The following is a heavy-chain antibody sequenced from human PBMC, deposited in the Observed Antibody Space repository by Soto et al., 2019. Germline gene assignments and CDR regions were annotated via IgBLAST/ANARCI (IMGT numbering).Heavy chain of an antibody. CDR2: IYSDGSI. D-gene: IGHD3-22*01. V-gene: IGHV3-53*01. Sequence: GGSLRLSCAASVFTFSSNYMNWVRQAPGKGLEWVSIIYSDGSIYYAESVKGRITISRDNSKNTLYLQMNSLRGEDAAVYYCASSYYYDTKSRFDYWGQGTLVTVSS. J-gene: IGHJ4*02. CDR1: VFTFSSNY. CDR3: ASSYYYDTKSRFDY.